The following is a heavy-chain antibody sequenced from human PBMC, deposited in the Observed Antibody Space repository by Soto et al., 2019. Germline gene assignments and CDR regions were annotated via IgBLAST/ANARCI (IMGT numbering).Heavy chain of an antibody. CDR3: ARDIPFGITGPRALDAFDI. CDR2: IIPIFGTA. Sequence: ASVKVSCKASGGTFSSYAISWVRQAPGQGLEWMGGIIPIFGTANYAQKFQGRVTITADESTSTAYMELSSLRSEDTAVDYCARDIPFGITGPRALDAFDIWGQGTMVTVSS. V-gene: IGHV1-69*13. CDR1: GGTFSSYA. J-gene: IGHJ3*02. D-gene: IGHD1-20*01.